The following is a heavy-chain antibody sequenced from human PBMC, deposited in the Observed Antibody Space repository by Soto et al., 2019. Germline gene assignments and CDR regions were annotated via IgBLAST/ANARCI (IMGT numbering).Heavy chain of an antibody. CDR1: GFTFSSYG. J-gene: IGHJ4*02. CDR3: EKNLPRYDSSGPLDYWAKDSSGPLDY. Sequence: PGGSLRLSCAASGFTFSSYGMHWVRQAPGKGLEWVAVISYDGSNKYYADSVKGRFTISRDNSKNTLYLQMNSLRAEDTAVYYCEKNLPRYDSSGPLDYWAKDSSGPLDYWGQGTLVTVSS. CDR2: ISYDGSNK. D-gene: IGHD3-22*01. V-gene: IGHV3-30*18.